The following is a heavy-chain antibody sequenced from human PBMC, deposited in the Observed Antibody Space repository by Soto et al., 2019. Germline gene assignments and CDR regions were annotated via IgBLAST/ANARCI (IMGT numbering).Heavy chain of an antibody. J-gene: IGHJ6*02. D-gene: IGHD6-13*01. CDR1: GGSISSSSYY. Sequence: SETLSLTCTVSGGSISSSSYYWGWIRQPPGKGLEWIGSIYYSGSTYYNPSLKSRVTISVDTSKNQFSLKLSSVTAADTAVYYCARNPYSSSWYPYYYCAMDVWGHGTTVTVS. CDR2: IYYSGST. CDR3: ARNPYSSSWYPYYYCAMDV. V-gene: IGHV4-39*01.